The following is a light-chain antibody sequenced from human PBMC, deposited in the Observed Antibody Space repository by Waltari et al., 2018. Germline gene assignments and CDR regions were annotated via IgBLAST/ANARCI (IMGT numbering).Light chain of an antibody. V-gene: IGLV1-51*01. J-gene: IGLJ6*01. CDR1: SSNIGDNY. Sequence: QSVLTQPPSVSAATGQKVTISCSGSSSNIGDNYVSWYQQVPGTAPKRLIYDNNRLPSGIPDRFSGSKSGTSATLGITGLQTGDEADYYCGTWDAGLSASGFGSGTKVTVL. CDR2: DNN. CDR3: GTWDAGLSASG.